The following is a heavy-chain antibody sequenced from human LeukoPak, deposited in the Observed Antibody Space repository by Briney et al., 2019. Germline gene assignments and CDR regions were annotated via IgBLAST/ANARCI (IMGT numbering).Heavy chain of an antibody. V-gene: IGHV4-31*03. CDR1: GGSISSGGYY. CDR3: ARSGGKGIEFDY. Sequence: SETLSLTCTVSGGSISSGGYYWSWIRQHPGKGLEWIGYIYYSGSTYYNPSLKSRVTISVDTSKNQFSLKLSSVTAADTAVYYCARSGGKGIEFDYWGQGTLVTVSS. CDR2: IYYSGST. J-gene: IGHJ4*02. D-gene: IGHD4-23*01.